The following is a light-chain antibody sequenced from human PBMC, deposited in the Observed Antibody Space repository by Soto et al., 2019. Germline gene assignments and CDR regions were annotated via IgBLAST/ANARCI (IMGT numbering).Light chain of an antibody. Sequence: DIQMTQSPYSLSTSVGDRVTITCRTSQSVSTYLNWYQQRLGKAPKLLIYGASSLQSGVPSRFSGSGSGTHFTLTISSLQPEDFATYYCQEGSTLLTFGGGTKVDIK. CDR3: QEGSTLLT. CDR1: QSVSTY. V-gene: IGKV1-39*01. CDR2: GAS. J-gene: IGKJ4*01.